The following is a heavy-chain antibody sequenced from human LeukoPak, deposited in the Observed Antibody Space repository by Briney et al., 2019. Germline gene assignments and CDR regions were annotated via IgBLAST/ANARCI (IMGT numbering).Heavy chain of an antibody. CDR1: GFTFDDYA. V-gene: IGHV3-9*01. CDR2: ISWNSGSI. J-gene: IGHJ4*02. D-gene: IGHD3-10*01. Sequence: GGSLRLSCAASGFTFDDYAMHWVRQAPGKGLEWVSGISWNSGSIGYADSVKGRFTVSRDNAKNSLYLRMNSLRAEDTALYYCAKTRDFGELLYFDYWDQGTLVTVSS. CDR3: AKTRDFGELLYFDY.